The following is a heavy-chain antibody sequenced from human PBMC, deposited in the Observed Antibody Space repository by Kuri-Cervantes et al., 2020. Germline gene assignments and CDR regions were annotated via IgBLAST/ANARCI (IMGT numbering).Heavy chain of an antibody. J-gene: IGHJ4*02. CDR1: GFTFSNAW. V-gene: IGHV3-48*04. Sequence: GGSLRLSCAASGFTFSNAWMNWVRQAPGKGLEWVSYISSSGSTIYYADSVKGRFTISRDNAKNSLYLQMNSLRAEDTAVYYCARVGGDGSDYWGQGTLVTVSS. CDR2: ISSSGSTI. CDR3: ARVGGDGSDY. D-gene: IGHD1-26*01.